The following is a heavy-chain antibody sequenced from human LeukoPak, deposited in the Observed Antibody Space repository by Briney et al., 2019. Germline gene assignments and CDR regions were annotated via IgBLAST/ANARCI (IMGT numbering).Heavy chain of an antibody. J-gene: IGHJ4*02. CDR1: GGSFSGYY. V-gene: IGHV4-34*01. D-gene: IGHD6-19*01. Sequence: SETPSLTCAVYGGSFSGYYWSWIRQPPGKGLEWIGEINHSGSTNYNPSLKSRVTISVDTSKNQFSLKLSSVTAADTAVYYCARGPAVAGYDYWGQGTLVTVSS. CDR3: ARGPAVAGYDY. CDR2: INHSGST.